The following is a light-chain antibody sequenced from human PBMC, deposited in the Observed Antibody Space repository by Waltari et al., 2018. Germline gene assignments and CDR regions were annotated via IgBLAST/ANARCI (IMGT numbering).Light chain of an antibody. CDR2: KSF. J-gene: IGKJ2*01. Sequence: DIQMTQSPSTLSASVGDRVTITCWASQSISIWLAWYQQKPGKAPKVLIYKSFSLQSGVPSRFSGSGSETEFTLTISSLQPDDFATYYCQQYNISPYTFGQGTTLEI. CDR3: QQYNISPYT. V-gene: IGKV1-5*03. CDR1: QSISIW.